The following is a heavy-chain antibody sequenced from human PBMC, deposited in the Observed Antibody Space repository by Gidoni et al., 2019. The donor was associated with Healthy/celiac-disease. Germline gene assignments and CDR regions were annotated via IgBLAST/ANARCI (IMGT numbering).Heavy chain of an antibody. CDR3: ARTRLRIVVVPAAMGH. V-gene: IGHV3-30-3*01. CDR1: GFPFSTYA. J-gene: IGHJ4*02. CDR2: ISYDGSNK. D-gene: IGHD2-2*01. Sequence: QVQLVESGGGVVQPGRSLRLSCAASGFPFSTYAMHWVRQAPGKGREWVAVISYDGSNKYYADSVKGRFTISRDNSKNTLYLQMNSLRAEDTAVYYCARTRLRIVVVPAAMGHWGQGTLVTVSS.